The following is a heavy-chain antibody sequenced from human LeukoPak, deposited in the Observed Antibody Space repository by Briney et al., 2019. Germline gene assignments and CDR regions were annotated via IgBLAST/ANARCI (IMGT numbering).Heavy chain of an antibody. Sequence: SVKVSCKASGGTFSSYAISWVRQAPGQGLEWMGRIIPILGIANYAQKFQGRVTITADKSTSTAYMELSSLRSEDTAVYYCARDPYDSSGKSEIFDYWGQGTLVTASS. CDR2: IIPILGIA. J-gene: IGHJ4*02. D-gene: IGHD3-22*01. CDR3: ARDPYDSSGKSEIFDY. V-gene: IGHV1-69*04. CDR1: GGTFSSYA.